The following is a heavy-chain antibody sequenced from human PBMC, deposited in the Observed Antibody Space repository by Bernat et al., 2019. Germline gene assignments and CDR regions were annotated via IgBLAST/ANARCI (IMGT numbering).Heavy chain of an antibody. CDR2: ISYSGST. J-gene: IGHJ3*02. D-gene: IGHD2-2*02. CDR3: ARDRCSSTSCYSAFDI. CDR1: GGSISSGGYY. V-gene: IGHV4-31*03. Sequence: QVQLQESGPGLVKPSQTLSLTCTVSGGSISSGGYYWSWIRQHPGKGLEWIGYISYSGSTYYNPSLKSRVTISVDTSKNPFSLKLSSVTAADTAVYYCARDRCSSTSCYSAFDIWGQGTMVTLSS.